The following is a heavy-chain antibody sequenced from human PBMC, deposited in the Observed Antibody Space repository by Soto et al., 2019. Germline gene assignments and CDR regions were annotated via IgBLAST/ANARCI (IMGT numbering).Heavy chain of an antibody. CDR1: GYTFTSYD. J-gene: IGHJ4*02. Sequence: ASVKVSCKASGYTFTSYDINWVRQASGHGLEWMGWMNPYSGNTGYAQKFQGRVTMTRDTSISTAYMELSSLRSEDTAIYYCTRGDRECSGASCYDYWSQGTLVTVSS. D-gene: IGHD2-15*01. CDR2: MNPYSGNT. V-gene: IGHV1-8*01. CDR3: TRGDRECSGASCYDY.